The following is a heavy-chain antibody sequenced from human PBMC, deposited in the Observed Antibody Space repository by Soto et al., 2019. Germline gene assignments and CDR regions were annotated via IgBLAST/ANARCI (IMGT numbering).Heavy chain of an antibody. V-gene: IGHV4-34*01. Sequence: SETLSLTCAVYGGSFSGYYWIWIRQPPGKGLEWIGEINHSGSTNYNPSLKSRVTISVDTSKNQFSLKLSSVTAADTAVYYCARGRIAAAGTFRSYNWFDPRGQGTLVTVSS. CDR2: INHSGST. D-gene: IGHD6-13*01. CDR3: ARGRIAAAGTFRSYNWFDP. CDR1: GGSFSGYY. J-gene: IGHJ5*02.